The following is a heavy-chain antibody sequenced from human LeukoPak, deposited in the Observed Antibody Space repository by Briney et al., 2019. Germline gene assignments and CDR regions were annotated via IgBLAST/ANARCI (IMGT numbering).Heavy chain of an antibody. CDR2: MNPNSGNT. D-gene: IGHD3-3*01. V-gene: IGHV1-8*01. J-gene: IGHJ5*02. CDR3: ARRTTYYDFWSGSYTEFSYNWFDP. Sequence: ASVKVSCKASGYTFTSYEINWVRQATGQGLEWMGWMNPNSGNTGYAQKFQGRVTMTRNTSISTAYMELSSLRSEDTAVYYCARRTTYYDFWSGSYTEFSYNWFDPWGQGTLVTVSS. CDR1: GYTFTSYE.